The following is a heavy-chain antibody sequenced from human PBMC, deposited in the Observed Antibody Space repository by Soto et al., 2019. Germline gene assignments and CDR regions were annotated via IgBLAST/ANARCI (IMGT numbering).Heavy chain of an antibody. J-gene: IGHJ6*02. D-gene: IGHD5-12*01. CDR2: IYSGGST. Sequence: LRLSCAASGFTVSSNYMSWVRQAPGKGLEWVSVIYSGGSTYYADSVKGRFTISRDNSKNTLYLQMNSLRAEDTAVYYRARDRAGYDFYNGMDVWGQGTTVTVSS. CDR3: ARDRAGYDFYNGMDV. V-gene: IGHV3-53*01. CDR1: GFTVSSNY.